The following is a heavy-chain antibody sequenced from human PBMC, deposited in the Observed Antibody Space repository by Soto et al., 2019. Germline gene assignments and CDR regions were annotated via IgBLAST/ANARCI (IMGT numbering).Heavy chain of an antibody. D-gene: IGHD3-9*01. CDR2: IYYSGNT. J-gene: IGHJ4*02. CDR3: ARALSYHDVLTGRGWVFYFDY. V-gene: IGHV4-59*01. Sequence: QVRLQESGPGLVKPSETLSLTCTVSGGSISSYYWSWIRQPPGRGLGWIGDIYYSGNTNYNPSLKSRVTIAVDTSRSQFSLELQSVTAADTAVYYCARALSYHDVLTGRGWVFYFDYWGQGALVIVSS. CDR1: GGSISSYY.